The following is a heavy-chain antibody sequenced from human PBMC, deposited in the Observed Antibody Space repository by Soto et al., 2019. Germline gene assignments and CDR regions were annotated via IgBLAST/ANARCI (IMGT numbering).Heavy chain of an antibody. CDR1: GYTFTSYA. Sequence: ASVKVSCKASGYTFTSYAMHWVRQAPGQRLEWMGWINAGNGNTKYSQKFQGRVTITRDTSASTAYMELSSLRSEDTAVYYCARDRAYGGGDCYSSWFGPWGQGTLVTVSS. CDR3: ARDRAYGGGDCYSSWFGP. J-gene: IGHJ5*02. CDR2: INAGNGNT. V-gene: IGHV1-3*01. D-gene: IGHD2-21*02.